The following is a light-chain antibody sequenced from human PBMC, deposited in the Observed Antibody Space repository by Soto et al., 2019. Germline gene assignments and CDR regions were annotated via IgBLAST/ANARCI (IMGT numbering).Light chain of an antibody. CDR1: QSVSSSY. J-gene: IGKJ5*01. CDR2: GAS. CDR3: QQYGSSQIT. V-gene: IGKV3-20*01. Sequence: MVLTQSPGTLSLSPGERATLCCRASQSVSSSYLAWYQQKPGQAPRLLIYGASSRATGIPDRFSGSGSGTDFTLTISRLEPEDFAVYYCQQYGSSQITFGQGTRLEIK.